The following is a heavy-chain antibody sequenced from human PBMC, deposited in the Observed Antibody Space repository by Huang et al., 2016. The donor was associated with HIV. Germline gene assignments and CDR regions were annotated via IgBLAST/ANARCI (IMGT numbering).Heavy chain of an antibody. CDR3: AHSTDASAATFYFDF. CDR2: IYSNGDG. Sequence: QITLRESGPALVKPTQTLTLTCTFSGFSLTTIGVGVGWILQPPGQALEWLAFIYSNGDGRYSPYLSSTLTITKDTSKNQVVLTKTNMDPVDTATYYCAHSTDASAATFYFDFWGQGTLVAVSS. D-gene: IGHD6-25*01. J-gene: IGHJ4*02. CDR1: GFSLTTIGVG. V-gene: IGHV2-5*01.